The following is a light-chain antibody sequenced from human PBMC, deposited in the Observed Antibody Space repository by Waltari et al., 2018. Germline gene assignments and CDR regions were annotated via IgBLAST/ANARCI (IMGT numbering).Light chain of an antibody. J-gene: IGLJ3*02. CDR2: DVS. CDR1: SGDIGNYKF. Sequence: QSALTQPASVSGSPGQWITISCTGTSGDIGNYKFVSWYQQEPGRAPKLIVYDVSQRPSGVSNRFSGCKSGNPASLTISGVQAEDEADYYCSSYTTTSSWVFGGGTKLTVL. V-gene: IGLV2-14*01. CDR3: SSYTTTSSWV.